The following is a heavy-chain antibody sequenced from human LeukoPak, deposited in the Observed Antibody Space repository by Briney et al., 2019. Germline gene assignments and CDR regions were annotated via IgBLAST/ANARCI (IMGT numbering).Heavy chain of an antibody. V-gene: IGHV4-34*01. CDR2: INHSGST. CDR1: GGSFSGYY. CDR3: ARGRPISDY. Sequence: SETLSLTCAVYGGSFSGYYWSWIRQPPGKGLEWIGEINHSGSTNYNPSLKSRVTISVDTSKNQFSLRLPSVTAADTAVYYCARGRPISDYWGQGTLVTVSS. J-gene: IGHJ4*02.